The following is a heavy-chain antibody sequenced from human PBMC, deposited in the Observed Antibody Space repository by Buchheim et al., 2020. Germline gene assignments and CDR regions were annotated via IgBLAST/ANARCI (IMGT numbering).Heavy chain of an antibody. CDR2: IYTSGST. CDR1: GGSISSGSYY. Sequence: QVQLQESGPGLVKPSQTLSLTCTVSGGSISSGSYYWSWIRQPAGKGLEWIGRIYTSGSTNYNPSLKSRVTISVDKSKNQFSLKLSSVTAADTAVYYCARDRYYDSSGYWGFRWFDPWGQGTL. J-gene: IGHJ5*02. D-gene: IGHD3-22*01. V-gene: IGHV4-61*02. CDR3: ARDRYYDSSGYWGFRWFDP.